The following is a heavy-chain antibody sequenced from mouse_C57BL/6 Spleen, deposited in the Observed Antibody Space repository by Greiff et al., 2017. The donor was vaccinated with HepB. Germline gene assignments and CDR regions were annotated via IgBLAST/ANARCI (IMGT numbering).Heavy chain of an antibody. CDR3: ARARVLYAMDY. Sequence: EVQVVESGGGLVKPGGSLKLSCAASGFTFSDYGMHWVRQAPEKGLEWVAYISSGSSTIYYADTVKGRFTISRDNAKNTLFLQMTSLGSEDTAMYYCARARVLYAMDYWGQGTSVTVSS. V-gene: IGHV5-17*01. J-gene: IGHJ4*01. CDR1: GFTFSDYG. CDR2: ISSGSSTI.